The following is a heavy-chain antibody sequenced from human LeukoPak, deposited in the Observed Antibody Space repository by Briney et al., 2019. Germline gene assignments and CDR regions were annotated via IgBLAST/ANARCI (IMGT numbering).Heavy chain of an antibody. D-gene: IGHD3-22*01. J-gene: IGHJ1*01. CDR3: ARDSNDSSGSEYFQH. Sequence: ASVKVSCKASGYTFTGYYMHWVRLAAGQGLEWMGWINPNSGGTNYAQKFQGRVTMTRDTSISTAYMELSRLRSDDTAVYYCARDSNDSSGSEYFQHWGQGTLVTVSS. V-gene: IGHV1-2*02. CDR2: INPNSGGT. CDR1: GYTFTGYY.